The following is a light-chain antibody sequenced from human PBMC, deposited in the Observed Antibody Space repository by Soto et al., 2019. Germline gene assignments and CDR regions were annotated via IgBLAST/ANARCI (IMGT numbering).Light chain of an antibody. CDR1: QNIYNY. CDR2: AAS. Sequence: DIQMTQSPSSLSASVGDRVTVTCRTSQNIYNYLNWYQQKPGKAPKHLIYAASSVQSGVPLRFSGSGSGTDFTLTRSSLQPEDFATYYGEQTYSTPVTFGQGTRLEVK. J-gene: IGKJ5*01. V-gene: IGKV1-39*01. CDR3: EQTYSTPVT.